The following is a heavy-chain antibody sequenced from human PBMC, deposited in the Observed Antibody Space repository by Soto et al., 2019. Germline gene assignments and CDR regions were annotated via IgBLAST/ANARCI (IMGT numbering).Heavy chain of an antibody. Sequence: GASVKVSCKASGYTFTSYYVHWVRQAPGQGLEWMGMINPSGGRTRYAQRFQGRVTMTRDTSTTTVYMELSSLRSDDTAVYYCARAYSSGWNLPFYYAMDVWGQGTTVTVSS. CDR3: ARAYSSGWNLPFYYAMDV. CDR2: INPSGGRT. V-gene: IGHV1-46*01. CDR1: GYTFTSYY. J-gene: IGHJ6*02. D-gene: IGHD6-19*01.